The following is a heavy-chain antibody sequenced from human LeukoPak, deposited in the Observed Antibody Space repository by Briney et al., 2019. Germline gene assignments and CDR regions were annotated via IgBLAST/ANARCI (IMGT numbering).Heavy chain of an antibody. CDR3: ARADSSSWYDY. Sequence: PSDTLSLTCTVSGGSISSAGDYWSWLRQHPGKGLEWVGYIYYSGSTYYNPSLKSRVTISVDTSKNQFSLKLSSVTAADTAVYYCARADSSSWYDYWGQGTLVTVSS. CDR2: IYYSGST. V-gene: IGHV4-31*03. CDR1: GGSISSAGDY. D-gene: IGHD6-13*01. J-gene: IGHJ4*02.